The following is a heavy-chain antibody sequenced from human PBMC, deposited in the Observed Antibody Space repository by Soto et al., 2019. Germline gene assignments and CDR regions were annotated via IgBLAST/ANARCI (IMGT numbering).Heavy chain of an antibody. Sequence: GGSLRLSCAASGFAFSTYWMSWVRQAPGKGLEWVANINQGGGEKYYVDSVRGRFTISRDNAKNAMYLEMNSLRAEDTAVYYCATYCGGPNCLSYWGQGALVTVSS. CDR2: INQGGGEK. CDR1: GFAFSTYW. D-gene: IGHD2-21*01. CDR3: ATYCGGPNCLSY. J-gene: IGHJ4*02. V-gene: IGHV3-7*05.